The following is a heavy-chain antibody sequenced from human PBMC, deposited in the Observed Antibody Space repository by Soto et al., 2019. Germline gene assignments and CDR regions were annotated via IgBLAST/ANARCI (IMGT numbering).Heavy chain of an antibody. D-gene: IGHD3-10*01. CDR1: GVTFSSYS. J-gene: IGHJ2*01. CDR2: ISSSSSYI. V-gene: IGHV3-21*01. Sequence: EVQLVESGGGLVKPGGSLRLSCAASGVTFSSYSMNWVRQAPGKGLEWVSSISSSSSYIYYADSVKGRFTISRDNAKNSLYLQMNSLRAEDTAVYYCARARVWYGDISNVGLTDFDLWGRGTLDTVSS. CDR3: ARARVWYGDISNVGLTDFDL.